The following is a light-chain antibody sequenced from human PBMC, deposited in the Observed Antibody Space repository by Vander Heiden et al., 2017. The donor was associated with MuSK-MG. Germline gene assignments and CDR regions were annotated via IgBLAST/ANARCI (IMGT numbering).Light chain of an antibody. Sequence: QSALTQPASVSGSPGQSITISCTGTSNDVGGYNYVSWYQQHPGKAPKLMIYDVSSRPSGVSNRFSGSKSGNTASLTISGLQAEDEAHYFCSSYTTLTTLDFGTGTKVT. J-gene: IGLJ1*01. CDR1: SNDVGGYNY. CDR3: SSYTTLTTLD. V-gene: IGLV2-14*03. CDR2: DVS.